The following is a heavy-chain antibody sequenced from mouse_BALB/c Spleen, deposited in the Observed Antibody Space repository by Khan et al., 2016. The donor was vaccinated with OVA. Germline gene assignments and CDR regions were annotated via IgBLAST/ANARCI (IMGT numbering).Heavy chain of an antibody. CDR2: ISYSGNT. CDR1: GYSITSDYA. Sequence: VQLKESGPGLVKPSQSLSLTCTVTGYSITSDYAWNWIRQFPGNKLEWMGFISYSGNTKYNPSLKSRFSITRDTSKNQFFLQLNSVTTEDTATYYCARVYGGDSDYWGQGTSLTVSS. D-gene: IGHD1-1*01. V-gene: IGHV3-2*02. J-gene: IGHJ2*02. CDR3: ARVYGGDSDY.